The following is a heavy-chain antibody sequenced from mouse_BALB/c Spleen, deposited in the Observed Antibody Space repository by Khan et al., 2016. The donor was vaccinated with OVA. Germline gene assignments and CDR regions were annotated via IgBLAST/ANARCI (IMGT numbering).Heavy chain of an antibody. J-gene: IGHJ4*01. CDR2: IWTGGST. CDR3: GRHEEINYVDAMDY. D-gene: IGHD2-1*01. Sequence: QVQLKESGPGLVAPSQSLSITCTVSGFSLTNYAVHWVRQPPRKGLEWLGVIWTGGSTNYNSALMSRLSIKKDNSKSQVFLKMNSLQTDDTAIYYCGRHEEINYVDAMDYWGQGTSVTVSS. V-gene: IGHV2-9*02. CDR1: GFSLTNYA.